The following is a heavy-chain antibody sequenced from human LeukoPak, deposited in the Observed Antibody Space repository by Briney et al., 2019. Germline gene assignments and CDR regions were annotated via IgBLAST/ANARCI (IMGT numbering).Heavy chain of an antibody. CDR2: ISSSSSYI. V-gene: IGHV3-21*01. CDR1: GFTFNTYV. CDR3: ARDPKYCSGGSCYHLYYYYMDV. D-gene: IGHD2-15*01. Sequence: GGSLRLSCAASGFTFNTYVMNWVRQAPGKGLEWVSSISSSSSYIYYADSVKGRFTISRDNAKNSLYLQMNSLRAEDTAVYYCARDPKYCSGGSCYHLYYYYMDVWGKGTTVTVSS. J-gene: IGHJ6*03.